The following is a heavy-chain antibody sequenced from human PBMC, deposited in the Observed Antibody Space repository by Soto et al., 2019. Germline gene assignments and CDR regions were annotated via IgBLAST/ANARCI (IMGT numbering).Heavy chain of an antibody. CDR2: INAGNGNT. Sequence: ASVKVSCKASGYTFTSYAMHWVRQAPGQRLEWMGWINAGNGNTKYSQKFQGRVTITRDTSASTAYMELSSLRSEDTAVYYCARDRRRFLEWLSLDYWGQGTLVTVSS. V-gene: IGHV1-3*01. J-gene: IGHJ4*02. CDR3: ARDRRRFLEWLSLDY. CDR1: GYTFTSYA. D-gene: IGHD3-3*01.